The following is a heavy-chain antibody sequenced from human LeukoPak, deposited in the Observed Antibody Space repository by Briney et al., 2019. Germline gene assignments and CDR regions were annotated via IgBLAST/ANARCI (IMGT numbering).Heavy chain of an antibody. CDR1: GGSICSGSYY. V-gene: IGHV4-61*02. Sequence: PSQTLSLTCTVSGGSICSGSYYWSWIRQPAGKGLEWIGRIYTSGSTNYNPSLKSRVTISVDTSKNQFSLKLSSVTAADTAVYYCARDPSSSWYQEYYFDYWGQGILVTVSS. J-gene: IGHJ4*02. D-gene: IGHD6-13*01. CDR3: ARDPSSSWYQEYYFDY. CDR2: IYTSGST.